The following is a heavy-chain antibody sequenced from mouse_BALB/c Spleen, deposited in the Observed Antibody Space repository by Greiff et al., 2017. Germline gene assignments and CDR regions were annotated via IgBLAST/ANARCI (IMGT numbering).Heavy chain of an antibody. CDR2: ISSGGST. D-gene: IGHD2-4*01. CDR1: GFTFSSYA. CDR3: ARGWEITTPYAMDY. Sequence: EVQGVESGGGLVKPGGSLKLSCAASGFTFSSYAMSWVRQTPEKMLEWVASISSGGSTYYPDSVKGRFTISRDNARNILYLQMSSLRSEDTAMYYCARGWEITTPYAMDYWGQGTSVTVSS. V-gene: IGHV5-6-5*01. J-gene: IGHJ4*01.